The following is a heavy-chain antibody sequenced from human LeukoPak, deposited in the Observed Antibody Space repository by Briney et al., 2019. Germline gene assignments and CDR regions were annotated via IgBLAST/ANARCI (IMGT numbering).Heavy chain of an antibody. CDR3: ESSVLWFGEPQDY. CDR2: ISYDGSNK. V-gene: IGHV3-30*03. Sequence: GGSLRLSCAASGFTFSSYGMHWVRPAPGKGLEWVAVISYDGSNKYYADSVKGRFTISRDNSKNTLHLQMNSLRAEDTAVYYCESSVLWFGEPQDYWGQGTLVTVSS. D-gene: IGHD3-10*01. J-gene: IGHJ4*02. CDR1: GFTFSSYG.